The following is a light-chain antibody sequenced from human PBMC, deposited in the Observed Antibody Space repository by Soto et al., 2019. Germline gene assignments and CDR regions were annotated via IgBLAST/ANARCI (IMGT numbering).Light chain of an antibody. V-gene: IGKV1-39*01. J-gene: IGKJ4*01. CDR2: VGS. CDR1: QTVISY. CDR3: QQTHRLPLT. Sequence: DIQMTQSPSSLSASVGDRVTITCRAGQTVISYLHWYQQKQGKAPKLLIYVGSYLHSGVPSRFSGSASGTEFTLTITNLQPEDSATYYCQQTHRLPLTFGGGTTVQI.